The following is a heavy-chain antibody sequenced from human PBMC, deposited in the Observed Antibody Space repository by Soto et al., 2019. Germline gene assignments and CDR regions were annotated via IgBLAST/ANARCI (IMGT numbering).Heavy chain of an antibody. V-gene: IGHV1-2*02. CDR2: INPNSGGT. CDR1: GYTFTGYY. D-gene: IGHD6-13*01. Sequence: ASVKVSCKASGYTFTGYYMHWVRQAPGQGLEWMGWINPNSGGTNYAQKFQGRVTMTRDTSIGTAYMELSRLRSDDTAVYYCARDEGIAAAGTEYYFDYWCQGTLVTVSS. CDR3: ARDEGIAAAGTEYYFDY. J-gene: IGHJ4*02.